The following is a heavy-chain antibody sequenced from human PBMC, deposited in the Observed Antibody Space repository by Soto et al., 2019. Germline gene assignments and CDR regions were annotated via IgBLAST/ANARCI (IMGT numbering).Heavy chain of an antibody. J-gene: IGHJ5*02. V-gene: IGHV1-18*04. CDR2: ISAYNGNT. Sequence: QVQLVQSGAEVKKPGASVKVSCKASGYTFTSYGISWVRQAPGQGLEWMGWISAYNGNTNYAQKLQGRVTMTTDTSTSTAYMELRSLRSDDTAVYYCARSDDSSGYYFRRFASKFDPWGQGTLVTVSS. CDR3: ARSDDSSGYYFRRFASKFDP. CDR1: GYTFTSYG. D-gene: IGHD3-22*01.